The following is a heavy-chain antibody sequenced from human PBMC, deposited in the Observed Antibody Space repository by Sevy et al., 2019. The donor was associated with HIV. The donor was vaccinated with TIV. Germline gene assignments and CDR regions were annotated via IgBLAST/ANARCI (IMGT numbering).Heavy chain of an antibody. J-gene: IGHJ4*02. CDR3: ARDLHIAVDGYHGY. CDR1: GYTFTSYG. V-gene: IGHV1-18*01. CDR2: ISAYNGNT. Sequence: ASGKVSCKASGYTFTSYGISWVRQAPGQGLEWMGWISAYNGNTNYAQTLQGRVTMTTDTSTSTAYMELRSLRSDDTAVYYCARDLHIAVDGYHGYWGQGTLVTVSS. D-gene: IGHD6-19*01.